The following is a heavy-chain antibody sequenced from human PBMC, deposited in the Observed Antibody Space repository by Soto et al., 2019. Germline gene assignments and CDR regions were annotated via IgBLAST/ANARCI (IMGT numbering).Heavy chain of an antibody. V-gene: IGHV3-15*01. J-gene: IGHJ5*02. Sequence: GGSLRLSCAASGFTFSNAWMSWVRQAPGKGLEWVGRIKSKTDGGTTDYAAPVKGRFTISRDDSKNTLYLQMNSLKTEDTAVYYCTTDFTFSSSWYPGNWFDPWGQGTLVTVSS. CDR1: GFTFSNAW. CDR2: IKSKTDGGTT. CDR3: TTDFTFSSSWYPGNWFDP. D-gene: IGHD6-13*01.